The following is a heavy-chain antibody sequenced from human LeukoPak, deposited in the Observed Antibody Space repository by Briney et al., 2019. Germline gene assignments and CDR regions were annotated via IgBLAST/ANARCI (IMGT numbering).Heavy chain of an antibody. D-gene: IGHD6-19*01. V-gene: IGHV4-4*07. CDR1: GGSISSYY. CDR2: IYTSGSA. CDR3: ARAGAVAGTAFDY. J-gene: IGHJ4*02. Sequence: KPSETLSLTCTVSGGSISSYYWSWLRQPARKELEWIGRIYTSGSANYNPSLKSRVTMSVDTSKNQFSLKLSSVTAADTAVYYRARAGAVAGTAFDYWGQGTLVTVSS.